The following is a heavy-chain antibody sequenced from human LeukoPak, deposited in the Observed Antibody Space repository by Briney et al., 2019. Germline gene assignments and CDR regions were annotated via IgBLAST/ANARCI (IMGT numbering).Heavy chain of an antibody. CDR1: GGTFRNYA. CDR2: ILPIFGRP. D-gene: IGHD1-14*01. J-gene: IGHJ2*01. V-gene: IGHV1-69*05. Sequence: SVKVSCKASGGTFRNYAVNWVRQAPRQGFEWVGAILPIFGRPTYAQKFQGRVTISRDESTSTVYMDLTNLTSEDAAVYYCARVGRPFSQPREARADYYFDLWGRGTLVTVSS. CDR3: ARVGRPFSQPREARADYYFDL.